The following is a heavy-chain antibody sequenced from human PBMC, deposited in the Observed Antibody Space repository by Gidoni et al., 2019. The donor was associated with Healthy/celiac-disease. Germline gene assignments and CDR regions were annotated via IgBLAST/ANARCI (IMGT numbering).Heavy chain of an antibody. CDR1: GFTFSSYS. Sequence: EVQLLESGGGLVQPGGSLRLSCAASGFTFSSYSMSWVRQAPGKGLELGSASSGSGGSTYYADSVKGRFTISRDNSKNTLYLQMNSLRSEDTAVYYCAKDPGDSGYSFNLYFDYWGQGTLVTVSS. J-gene: IGHJ4*02. V-gene: IGHV3-23*01. D-gene: IGHD5-18*01. CDR2: SSGSGGST. CDR3: AKDPGDSGYSFNLYFDY.